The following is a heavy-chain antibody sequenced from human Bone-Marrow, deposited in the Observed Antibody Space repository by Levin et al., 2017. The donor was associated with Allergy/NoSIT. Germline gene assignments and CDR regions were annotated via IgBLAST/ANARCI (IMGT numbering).Heavy chain of an antibody. CDR3: ATGEAKFARAGFSSFDYYYYLAV. J-gene: IGHJ6*03. CDR2: VNFNGRP. V-gene: IGHV4-34*01. D-gene: IGHD3-10*01. Sequence: SETLSLTCAVYGRSLTGYFWTWVRQPPGKGLEWIGEVNFNGRPNYNPSLKSRFTISADISNKHFSLTLDSVPAADTAVYFCATGEAKFARAGFSSFDYYYYLAVWGNGTTVIVSS. CDR1: GRSLTGYF.